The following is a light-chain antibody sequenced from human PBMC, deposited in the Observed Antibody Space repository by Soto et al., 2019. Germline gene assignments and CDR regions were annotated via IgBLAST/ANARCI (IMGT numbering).Light chain of an antibody. CDR2: GAS. Sequence: EIVMTQSPATLSVSPGERATLCCRANQSVSSNLAWYQQKPGQAPRLLISGASTRATGIPDRFSGSGSGTEFTLTTSSLQSADFAVYYCQEYNNWPALTFGGGTKVDIK. CDR3: QEYNNWPALT. CDR1: QSVSSN. V-gene: IGKV3-15*01. J-gene: IGKJ4*01.